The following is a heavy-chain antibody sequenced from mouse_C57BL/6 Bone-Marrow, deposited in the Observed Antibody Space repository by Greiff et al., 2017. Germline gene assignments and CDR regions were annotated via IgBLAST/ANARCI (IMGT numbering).Heavy chain of an antibody. V-gene: IGHV5-15*01. CDR3: ARLFMITTRRTFAY. CDR2: ISNLAYSI. J-gene: IGHJ3*01. Sequence: DVMLVESGGGLVQPGGSLKLSCAASGFTFSDYGMAWVRQAPRKGPAWVAFISNLAYSIYYADTVTGRFTISRENAKNTLYLEMSSLRSEDTAMYYCARLFMITTRRTFAYWGQGTLVTVSA. CDR1: GFTFSDYG. D-gene: IGHD2-4*01.